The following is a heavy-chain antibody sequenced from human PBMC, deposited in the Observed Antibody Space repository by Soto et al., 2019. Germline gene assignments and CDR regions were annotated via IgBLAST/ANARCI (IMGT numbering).Heavy chain of an antibody. D-gene: IGHD3-9*01. V-gene: IGHV3-23*01. Sequence: VQLLESGEALERPGGPLEPPVPPPESPLGGNPLTWSARAPGKGLRGASAIVGIVGSTYYADSLKGRFTISRDNSKNTLYLQMNSLRAEDTAVYYCAKDAAPVPVDYDILTGYYPSDAFDIWGQGTMVTVSS. J-gene: IGHJ3*02. CDR3: AKDAAPVPVDYDILTGYYPSDAFDI. CDR2: IVGIVGST. CDR1: ESPLGGNP.